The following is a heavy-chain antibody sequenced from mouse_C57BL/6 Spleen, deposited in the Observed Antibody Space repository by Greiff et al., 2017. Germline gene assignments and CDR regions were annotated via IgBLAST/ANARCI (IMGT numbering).Heavy chain of an antibody. Sequence: VQLQQSGAELVKPGASVKISCKASGYAFSSYWMNWVKQRPGKGLEWIGQIYPGDGDTNYNGKFKGKATLTADKSSSTAYMQLSSLTSEDSAVYFCARGGYDYDDGFDYWGQGTTLTVSS. D-gene: IGHD2-4*01. CDR2: IYPGDGDT. CDR3: ARGGYDYDDGFDY. J-gene: IGHJ2*01. V-gene: IGHV1-80*01. CDR1: GYAFSSYW.